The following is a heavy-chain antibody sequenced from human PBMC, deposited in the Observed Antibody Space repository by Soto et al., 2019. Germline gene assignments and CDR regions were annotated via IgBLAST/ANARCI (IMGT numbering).Heavy chain of an antibody. J-gene: IGHJ4*02. D-gene: IGHD3-3*01. Sequence: SSETLSLTCSVSGGSISSYGWSWIRQPPGKGLEWIGYIYYTGSTNSNLSLKSRATISLDTSKNQFSLRLTSVTAADTAVYYCARWSNHVDYWGQGTLVTVSS. CDR3: ARWSNHVDY. CDR1: GGSISSYG. CDR2: IYYTGST. V-gene: IGHV4-59*01.